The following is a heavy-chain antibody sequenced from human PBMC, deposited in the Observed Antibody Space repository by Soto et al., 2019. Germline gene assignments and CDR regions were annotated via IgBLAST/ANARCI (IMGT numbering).Heavy chain of an antibody. CDR1: GFTFSSYG. J-gene: IGHJ6*02. CDR3: AKDMPERGYYYYYGMDV. CDR2: ISYDGSNK. D-gene: IGHD1-1*01. V-gene: IGHV3-30*18. Sequence: ESGGGVVQPGRSLRLSCAASGFTFSSYGMHWVRQAPGKGLEWVAVISYDGSNKYYADSVKGRFTISRDNSKNTLYLQMNSLRAEDTAVYYCAKDMPERGYYYYYGMDVWGQGTTVTVSS.